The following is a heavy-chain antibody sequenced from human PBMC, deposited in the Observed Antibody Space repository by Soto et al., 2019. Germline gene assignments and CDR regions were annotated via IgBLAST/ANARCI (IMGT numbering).Heavy chain of an antibody. CDR3: ARALSSAAGLYFDF. CDR2: IYHTGTT. V-gene: IGHV4-38-2*01. Sequence: PSETLSLTCAVSGDSISRCYHWAGIRQPPTKGLEWIASIYHTGTTYYNPSLTSRVTMSIDTSNNQFSLKLSSLTAADTAVYYCARALSSAAGLYFDFWGQGTLVTVSS. CDR1: GDSISRCYH. D-gene: IGHD6-13*01. J-gene: IGHJ4*02.